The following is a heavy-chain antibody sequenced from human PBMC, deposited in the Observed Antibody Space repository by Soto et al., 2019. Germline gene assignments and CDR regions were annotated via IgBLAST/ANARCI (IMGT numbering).Heavy chain of an antibody. D-gene: IGHD6-13*01. Sequence: ASVKVSCKASGYTFTGYYMHWVRQAPGQGLEWMGWINPNSGGTNYAQKFQGWVTMTRDTSISTAYMELSRLRSDDTAVYYCARGHPAAAGFYDFDYWGQGTLVTVSS. CDR2: INPNSGGT. CDR3: ARGHPAAAGFYDFDY. CDR1: GYTFTGYY. J-gene: IGHJ4*02. V-gene: IGHV1-2*04.